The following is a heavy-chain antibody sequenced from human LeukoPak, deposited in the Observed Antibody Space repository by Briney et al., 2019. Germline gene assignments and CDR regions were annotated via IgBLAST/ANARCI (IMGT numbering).Heavy chain of an antibody. CDR3: AKDLWSSPRDY. D-gene: IGHD6-13*01. V-gene: IGHV3-23*01. CDR2: ISGSSGSS. CDR1: GFTFGSYA. Sequence: GGSLRLSCAASGFTFGSYAMSWVRQAPGKGLEWVSAISGSSGSSYYADSVKGRFTISRDNSKNALYLQMDSLRAEDTAVYYCAKDLWSSPRDYWGQGTLVSVSS. J-gene: IGHJ4*02.